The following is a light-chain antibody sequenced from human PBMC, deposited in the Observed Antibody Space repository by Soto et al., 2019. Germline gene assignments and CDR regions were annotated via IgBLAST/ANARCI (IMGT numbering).Light chain of an antibody. Sequence: QSALSQPASVSGSRGQSITISCTGTSSDVGNYNLVSWYQQYPGKAPKLMIFEDTKRPSGVSHRFSGSKSGNTASLTIAGLQPEDEADYYCCSYAGSSTMTFGGGTQLTVL. CDR1: SSDVGNYNL. J-gene: IGLJ7*01. CDR3: CSYAGSSTMT. CDR2: EDT. V-gene: IGLV2-23*01.